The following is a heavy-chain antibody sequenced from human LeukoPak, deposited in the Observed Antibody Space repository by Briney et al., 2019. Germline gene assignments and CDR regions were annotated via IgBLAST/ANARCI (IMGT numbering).Heavy chain of an antibody. Sequence: PGGSLRLSCAASGFTFSSSGMHWVRQAPGKGLEWVAVISYDGEKTYYGDSVKGRFTISRDNSKNTLFLHMNSLRVDETAVYYCAKVPPTSVTREGMDVWGQGTMVRVSS. D-gene: IGHD4-17*01. J-gene: IGHJ6*02. CDR1: GFTFSSSG. CDR3: AKVPPTSVTREGMDV. CDR2: ISYDGEKT. V-gene: IGHV3-30*18.